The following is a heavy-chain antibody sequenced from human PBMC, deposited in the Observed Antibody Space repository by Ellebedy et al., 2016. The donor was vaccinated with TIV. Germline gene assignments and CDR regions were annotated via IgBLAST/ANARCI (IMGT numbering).Heavy chain of an antibody. D-gene: IGHD5-18*01. CDR1: GGPFRNFE. V-gene: IGHV1-69*13. CDR3: AKRRGYNYGDFES. J-gene: IGHJ4*02. Sequence: ASVKVSCKASGGPFRNFEISWVRQAPGQGLEWMRGIIPIFGTANYAQKFQGRVTITADDFTNTAYMELSSLRSGDTAVYFCAKRRGYNYGDFESWGQGTLVTVSS. CDR2: IIPIFGTA.